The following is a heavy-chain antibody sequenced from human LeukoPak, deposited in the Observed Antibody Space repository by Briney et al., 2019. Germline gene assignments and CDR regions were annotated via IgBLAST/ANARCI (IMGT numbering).Heavy chain of an antibody. CDR2: ISSSGTTT. CDR3: TTLTAATNFDY. D-gene: IGHD6-25*01. V-gene: IGHV3-48*03. J-gene: IGHJ4*02. Sequence: GGSLRLSCAASGFSFSVYEMHWVRQAPGKGLEWISDISSSGTTTYYADSVKGRFTISRDNAKNSLYLQMNSLRAEDTAVYYCTTLTAATNFDYWGQGTLVTVSS. CDR1: GFSFSVYE.